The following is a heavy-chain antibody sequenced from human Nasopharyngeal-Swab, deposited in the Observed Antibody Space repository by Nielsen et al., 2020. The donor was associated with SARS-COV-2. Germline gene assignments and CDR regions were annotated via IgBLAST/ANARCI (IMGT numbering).Heavy chain of an antibody. V-gene: IGHV4-34*01. CDR2: INHSGST. Sequence: SETLSLTCAVYGGSFSGYYWNWIRQPPGKGLEWIGEINHSGSTNYNPSLKSRVTISVDTSKNQFPLKLSSVTAADTAVYYCARGGGSSLYYYYYYYMDVWGKGTTVTVSS. CDR1: GGSFSGYY. J-gene: IGHJ6*03. D-gene: IGHD6-6*01. CDR3: ARGGGSSLYYYYYYYMDV.